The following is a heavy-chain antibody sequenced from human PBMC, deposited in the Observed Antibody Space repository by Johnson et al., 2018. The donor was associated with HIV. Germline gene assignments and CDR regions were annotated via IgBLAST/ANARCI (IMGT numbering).Heavy chain of an antibody. J-gene: IGHJ3*02. Sequence: VQLVESGGGVVRPGGSLRLSCAASGFTFDDYGMSWVRQGPGKGLEWVSGTTWNGGNTGYVDSVKGRFIISRDNAKNSLYLQMNSLRAEDTALYYCARGKCRGGSGTDDVFDIWGQGTMVTVS. CDR1: GFTFDDYG. V-gene: IGHV3-20*04. D-gene: IGHD3-10*01. CDR2: TTWNGGNT. CDR3: ARGKCRGGSGTDDVFDI.